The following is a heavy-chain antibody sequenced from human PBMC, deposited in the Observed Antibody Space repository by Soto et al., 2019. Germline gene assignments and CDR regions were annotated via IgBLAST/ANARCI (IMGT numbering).Heavy chain of an antibody. D-gene: IGHD6-25*01. CDR2: IYSGGST. V-gene: IGHV3-66*01. Sequence: EVQLVESGGGLVQPGGSLRLSCAASGFTVSSHYMSWVRQAPGKGLEWVSVIYSGGSTYYAKSVTGRFIISRDNSKSTVYLHMNSLRAEDTAVYYCARDRTISDYRSAGALGLWGQGTLVSVSS. J-gene: IGHJ4*02. CDR3: ARDRTISDYRSAGALGL. CDR1: GFTVSSHY.